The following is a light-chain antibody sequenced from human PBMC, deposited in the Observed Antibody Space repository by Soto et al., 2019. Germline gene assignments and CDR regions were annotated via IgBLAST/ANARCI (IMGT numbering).Light chain of an antibody. CDR3: QQYHNWPPQYT. CDR1: QSVASN. CDR2: GAS. V-gene: IGKV3-15*01. J-gene: IGKJ2*01. Sequence: EIVMTQSPASLSVSPGDGATRSCRASQSVASNVAWYQQKPGQGPRLLIHGASTRAVGVPARFSGSGSGTDFTLTISSLQSEDFAVYYCQQYHNWPPQYTFGQGMKLQIE.